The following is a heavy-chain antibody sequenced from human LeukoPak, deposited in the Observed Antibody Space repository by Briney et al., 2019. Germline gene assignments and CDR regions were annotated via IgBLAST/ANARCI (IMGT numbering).Heavy chain of an antibody. Sequence: GGSLRLSCAASGFIFSSYWMHWVRQVPGKGLVWVSRINSDGSNTNYADPVKGRFTISRDNAKNTLYLQMNSLRAEDTAVYYCARGGYWFDPWGQGTLVTVSS. CDR1: GFIFSSYW. CDR2: INSDGSNT. J-gene: IGHJ5*02. CDR3: ARGGYWFDP. V-gene: IGHV3-74*01.